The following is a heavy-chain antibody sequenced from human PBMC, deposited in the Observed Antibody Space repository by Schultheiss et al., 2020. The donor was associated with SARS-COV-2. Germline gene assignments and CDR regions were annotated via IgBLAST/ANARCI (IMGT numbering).Heavy chain of an antibody. CDR1: GGSFSGYY. J-gene: IGHJ5*02. CDR2: INHSGST. V-gene: IGHV4-34*01. Sequence: GSLRLSCAVYGGSFSGYYWSWIRQPPGKGLEWIGEINHSGSTNYNPSLKSRVTISVDTSKNQFSLKLSSVTAADTAVYYCARSTLETSNWFDPWGQGTLVTVSS. D-gene: IGHD2/OR15-2a*01. CDR3: ARSTLETSNWFDP.